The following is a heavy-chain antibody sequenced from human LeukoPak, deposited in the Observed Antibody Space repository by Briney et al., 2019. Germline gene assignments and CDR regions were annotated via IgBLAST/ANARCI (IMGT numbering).Heavy chain of an antibody. Sequence: SETLSLTCTVSAGSITNYYWSWIRQPPGKGLEWIGYIYYTGSTNYNPSLKTRVSISVATSKNQFSLKLSAVTAAVTAGYYCARLGGYHSPIYYWGQVTLVSVSS. CDR1: AGSITNYY. V-gene: IGHV4-59*08. D-gene: IGHD3-22*01. CDR3: ARLGGYHSPIYY. CDR2: IYYTGST. J-gene: IGHJ4*02.